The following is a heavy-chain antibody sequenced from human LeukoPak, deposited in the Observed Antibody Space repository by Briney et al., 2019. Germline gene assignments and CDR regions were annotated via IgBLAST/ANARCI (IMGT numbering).Heavy chain of an antibody. CDR1: GGTLSSYA. CDR3: ARGTKSEVGFGRKRYYYHINV. Sequence: SVKVSCKPSGGTLSSYAISWVRQAPGQGLEWMGRITPILDITNFAQKFQDRLTITADKSTNTAYMQLSSLRSEDTAVYYCARGTKSEVGFGRKRYYYHINVWGEGTTVTVSS. D-gene: IGHD1-14*01. J-gene: IGHJ6*03. CDR2: ITPILDIT. V-gene: IGHV1-69*04.